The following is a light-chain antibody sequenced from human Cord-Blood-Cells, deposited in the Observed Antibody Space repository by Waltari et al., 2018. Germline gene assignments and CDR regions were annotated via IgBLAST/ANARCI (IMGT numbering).Light chain of an antibody. CDR1: SSDVGGYNY. J-gene: IGLJ1*01. V-gene: IGLV2-11*01. CDR3: CSYAGSYTYV. CDR2: DVS. Sequence: QSALTQPRSVSGSPAPSVTISCTGTSSDVGGYNYVSWYQQHPGKAPKLMIYDVSKRPSGVPDRFSGSKSGNTASLTISGLQAEDEADYYCCSYAGSYTYVFGTGTKVTVL.